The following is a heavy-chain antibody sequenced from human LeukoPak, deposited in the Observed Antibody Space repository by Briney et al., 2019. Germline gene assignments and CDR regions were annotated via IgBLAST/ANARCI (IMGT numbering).Heavy chain of an antibody. D-gene: IGHD6-13*01. CDR1: GFTFSSYS. J-gene: IGHJ6*02. CDR3: ARDLSPIAAAGMYGMDV. Sequence: GGSLRLSCAASGFTFSSYSMNWVRQAPGKGLEWVSSISSSSSYIYYADSVKGRFTISRDNAKNSLYLQMNSLRAEDTAVYYCARDLSPIAAAGMYGMDVWGQGTTVTVSS. CDR2: ISSSSSYI. V-gene: IGHV3-21*01.